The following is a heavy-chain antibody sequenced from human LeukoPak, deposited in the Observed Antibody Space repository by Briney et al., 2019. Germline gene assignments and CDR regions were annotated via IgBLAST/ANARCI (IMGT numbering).Heavy chain of an antibody. Sequence: ASVKVSCKASGYTFTTYDINWVRQASGQGLEWMGWINPNSGNTGYVQEMQGRVTMTRDISTGTAYMELSSLRSEDTAVYFCARGFYADGGSGYNKEFDLWGQGTLVTVSS. CDR3: ARGFYADGGSGYNKEFDL. D-gene: IGHD1-1*01. CDR1: GYTFTTYD. V-gene: IGHV1-8*01. J-gene: IGHJ5*02. CDR2: INPNSGNT.